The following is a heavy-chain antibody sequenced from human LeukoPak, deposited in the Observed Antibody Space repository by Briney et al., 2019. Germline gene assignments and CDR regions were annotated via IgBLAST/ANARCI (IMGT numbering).Heavy chain of an antibody. J-gene: IGHJ5*02. CDR2: IYYSGST. CDR1: GGSINSYY. V-gene: IGHV4-59*13. D-gene: IGHD2-21*01. CDR3: ARYSNAYAGARWFDH. Sequence: KPSETLSLTCTVSGGSINSYYWSWIRQPPGKALEWIGYIYYSGSTNYNPSLKSRVTISVDTSKNQFSLIRNSVTAADTAVYYCARYSNAYAGARWFDHWGQGTLVTVSS.